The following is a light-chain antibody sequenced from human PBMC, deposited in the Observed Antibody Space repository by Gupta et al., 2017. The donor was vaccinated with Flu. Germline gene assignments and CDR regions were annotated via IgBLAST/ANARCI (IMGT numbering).Light chain of an antibody. V-gene: IGKV1-39*01. CDR2: TAS. J-gene: IGKJ3*01. Sequence: PSSLSASVGDRVTITCRAGQTINTFLNWYRQKPGKAPQLLIYTASSLESGVPSRFSGSGSGTDFTLTISRLQPEDFATYYCQQSDSIPPTFGPGTKVDVK. CDR3: QQSDSIPPT. CDR1: QTINTF.